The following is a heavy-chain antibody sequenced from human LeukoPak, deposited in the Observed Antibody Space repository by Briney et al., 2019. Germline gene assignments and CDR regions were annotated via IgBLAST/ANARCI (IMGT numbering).Heavy chain of an antibody. CDR3: ARDQGLRYFEYWFDP. CDR1: GGTFSSYA. CDR2: IIPIFGTA. D-gene: IGHD3-9*01. Sequence: SVKVSCKASGGTFSSYAISWVPQAPGQGLEWMGRIIPIFGTANYAQKFQGRVTITTDESTSTAYMELSSLRSEDTAVYYCARDQGLRYFEYWFDPWGQGTLVTVSS. V-gene: IGHV1-69*05. J-gene: IGHJ5*02.